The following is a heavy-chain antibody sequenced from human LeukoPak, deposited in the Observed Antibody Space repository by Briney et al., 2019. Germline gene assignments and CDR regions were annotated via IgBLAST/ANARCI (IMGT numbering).Heavy chain of an antibody. Sequence: GGSLRLSCAASGFTFSSYSMNWVRQAPGKGLEWVSSISSSSSYIYYADSVKGRFTISRDNAKNSLYLQMNSLRAEDTAVYYFAPFLTARRTGDSFDPWGEGTLVTVS. J-gene: IGHJ5*02. CDR1: GFTFSSYS. D-gene: IGHD3-9*01. V-gene: IGHV3-21*01. CDR3: APFLTARRTGDSFDP. CDR2: ISSSSSYI.